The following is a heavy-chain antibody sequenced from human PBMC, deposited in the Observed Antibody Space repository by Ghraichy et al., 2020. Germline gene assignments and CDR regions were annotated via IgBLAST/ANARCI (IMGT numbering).Heavy chain of an antibody. CDR1: GYTFSAFY. CDR2: INPNGGAT. J-gene: IGHJ4*02. D-gene: IGHD6-6*01. Sequence: ASVKVSCKTSGYTFSAFYMHWVRQAPGQGLEWMGIINPNGGATSYLQKFQGRVTMTRDTPTSTLYMELNSLTSDDTAVYYCARDASPAAPDAVKYYFDHWGQGTLVTVSS. CDR3: ARDASPAAPDAVKYYFDH. V-gene: IGHV1-46*03.